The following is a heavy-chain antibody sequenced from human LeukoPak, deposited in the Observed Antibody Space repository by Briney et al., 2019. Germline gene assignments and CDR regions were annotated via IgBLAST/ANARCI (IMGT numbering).Heavy chain of an antibody. CDR3: ARDPSLLRYFDWLLHEPNAFDI. D-gene: IGHD3-9*01. CDR2: IDPNSGGT. V-gene: IGHV1-2*02. CDR1: GYTFTGYY. Sequence: ASVKVSCNASGYTFTGYYMHWVRQAPGHGLEWMGWIDPNSGGTNYAQKFQRRVTMTRDTSISTAYMELSRLRSDDTAVYYCARDPSLLRYFDWLLHEPNAFDIWGQGTMVTVSS. J-gene: IGHJ3*02.